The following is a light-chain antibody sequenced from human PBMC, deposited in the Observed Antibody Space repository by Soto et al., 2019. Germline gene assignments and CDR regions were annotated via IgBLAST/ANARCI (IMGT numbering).Light chain of an antibody. CDR2: DVS. Sequence: EIVLTQSPATLSLSPGERATLSCRASQSVSRYLAWFQQKPGQAPRLLIYDVSRRATAIPARFSGSGSGTDFTLTISSLEPEDFAVYYCQQRTSWPTFGGGTKVDIK. V-gene: IGKV3-11*01. J-gene: IGKJ4*01. CDR3: QQRTSWPT. CDR1: QSVSRY.